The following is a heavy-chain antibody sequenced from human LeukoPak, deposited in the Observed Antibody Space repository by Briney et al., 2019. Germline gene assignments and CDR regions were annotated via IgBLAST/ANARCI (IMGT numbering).Heavy chain of an antibody. CDR3: ARGDSCGSYYFDY. D-gene: IGHD1-26*01. CDR2: ISAYYGNT. CDR1: GYTFTSYA. V-gene: IGHV1-18*01. Sequence: ASVKVSSKASGYTFTSYAICWVRQAPGQGLEWMGWISAYYGNTNYAQKLQGRVTMTTDTSTSTAYMELRSLRSDDTAVYYCARGDSCGSYYFDYWGQGTLVTVSS. J-gene: IGHJ4*02.